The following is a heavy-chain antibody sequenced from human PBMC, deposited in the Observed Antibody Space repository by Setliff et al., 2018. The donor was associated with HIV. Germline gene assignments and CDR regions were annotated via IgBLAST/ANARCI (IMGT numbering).Heavy chain of an antibody. CDR3: ARDGGRTGYSSSSDQ. V-gene: IGHV4-39*07. J-gene: IGHJ4*02. Sequence: PSETLSLTCTVSGASISSSTDYWGWIRQSPGKGLEWIGSRYYSGSTYQNPSLKSRVTIPVDTSKNQFSLELSSVTAADTAVYYCARDGGRTGYSSSSDQWGQGTLVTVSS. D-gene: IGHD6-13*01. CDR2: RYYSGST. CDR1: GASISSSTDY.